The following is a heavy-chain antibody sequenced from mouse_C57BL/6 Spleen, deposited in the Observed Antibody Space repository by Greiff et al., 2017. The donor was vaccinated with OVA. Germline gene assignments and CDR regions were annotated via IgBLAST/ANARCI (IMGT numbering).Heavy chain of an antibody. V-gene: IGHV8-12*01. D-gene: IGHD1-1*01. J-gene: IGHJ4*01. CDR1: GFSLSTSGMG. CDR3: ARRGDYYGSSYGYAMDY. CDR2: IYWDDDK. Sequence: QVTLKVSGPGILQSSQTLSLTCSFSGFSLSTSGMGVSWIRQPSGKGLEWLAHIYWDDDKRYNPSLKSRLTISKETSRNQVFLKITSVDTADTATYYCARRGDYYGSSYGYAMDYWGQGTSVTVSS.